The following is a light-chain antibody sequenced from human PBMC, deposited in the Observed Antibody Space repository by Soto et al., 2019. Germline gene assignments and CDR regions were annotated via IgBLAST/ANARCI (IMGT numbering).Light chain of an antibody. V-gene: IGKV1D-13*01. Sequence: AIQLTQSPSSLSASVGDRVTITCRASQGISSALAWYQQKPGKTPKLLIYYASSLESGVPSRFSRSGSGTDFTLPISSLQPADFATYYCQQFHNYLFTFGPGTKVDIK. J-gene: IGKJ3*01. CDR2: YAS. CDR1: QGISSA. CDR3: QQFHNYLFT.